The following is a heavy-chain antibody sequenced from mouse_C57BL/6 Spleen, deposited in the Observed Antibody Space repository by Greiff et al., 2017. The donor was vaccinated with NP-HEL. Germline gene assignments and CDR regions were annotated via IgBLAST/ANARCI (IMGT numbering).Heavy chain of an antibody. CDR1: GYAFSSSW. CDR3: ATQSTLYAMDY. CDR2: IYPGDGDT. V-gene: IGHV1-82*01. Sequence: VQLQQSGPELVKPGASVKISCKASGYAFSSSWMNWVKQRPGKGLEWIGRIYPGDGDTNYNGKFKGKATLTADKSSSTAYMQLSSLTSEDSAVYFCATQSTLYAMDYWGQGTSVTVSS. J-gene: IGHJ4*01.